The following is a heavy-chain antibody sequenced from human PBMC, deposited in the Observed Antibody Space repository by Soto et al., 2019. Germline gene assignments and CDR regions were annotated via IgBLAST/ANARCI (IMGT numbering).Heavy chain of an antibody. J-gene: IGHJ4*02. CDR1: GFTFSNYW. CDR2: INSDGIST. Sequence: EVQLVESGGGLVQPGGSLRLSCAASGFTFSNYWMHWARQAPGKGLVWVSRINSDGISTSYSDSVKGRFTISRDNGKSTLYLQMNSLRAEDTAVYYCARSGSYPHFDYWGQGTLVTVSS. CDR3: ARSGSYPHFDY. D-gene: IGHD1-26*01. V-gene: IGHV3-74*01.